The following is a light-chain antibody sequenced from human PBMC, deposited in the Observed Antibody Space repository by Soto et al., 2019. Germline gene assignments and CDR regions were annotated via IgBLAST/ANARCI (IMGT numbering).Light chain of an antibody. J-gene: IGKJ5*01. CDR2: GVP. CDR3: QQRSNWPPIT. CDR1: QSVSSNY. V-gene: IGKV3D-20*02. Sequence: EIVLTQSPGTLSLSPGARATHSCRASQSVSSNYLAWYQKKPGQAPRLLIYGVPSRAPGIPDRFSGSGSGTDFTLTIRRLEPEDFAVYYCQQRSNWPPITFGKGTRLEIK.